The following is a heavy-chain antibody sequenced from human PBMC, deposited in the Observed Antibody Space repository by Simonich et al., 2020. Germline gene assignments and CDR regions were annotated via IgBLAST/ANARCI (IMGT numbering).Heavy chain of an antibody. D-gene: IGHD1-7*01. CDR3: AKRSGVSITGTFDY. Sequence: EVQLLESGGGLVQPGGSLRLSCAASGFTFSSYAMSWVRQAPGTGGEWWSAFNGSGGSTYYADSVKGRFTISRDKSKNTLYLQMNSRRAEDTAVYYCAKRSGVSITGTFDYWGQGTLVTVSS. V-gene: IGHV3-23*01. J-gene: IGHJ4*02. CDR1: GFTFSSYA. CDR2: FNGSGGST.